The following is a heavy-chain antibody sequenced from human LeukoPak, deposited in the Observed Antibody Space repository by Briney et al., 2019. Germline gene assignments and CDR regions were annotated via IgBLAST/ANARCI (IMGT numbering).Heavy chain of an antibody. V-gene: IGHV3-7*01. J-gene: IGHJ4*02. D-gene: IGHD3-3*01. CDR1: GFTFSIYW. CDR2: IKQDGSEK. Sequence: WGSLRLSCAASGFTFSIYWMSWVRQAPGKGLEWVANIKQDGSEKYYVDSVKGRFTISRDNAKNPLYLQMNSLRAEDTAVYYCARDGHYYDFWSGYSDYWGQGTLVTVSS. CDR3: ARDGHYYDFWSGYSDY.